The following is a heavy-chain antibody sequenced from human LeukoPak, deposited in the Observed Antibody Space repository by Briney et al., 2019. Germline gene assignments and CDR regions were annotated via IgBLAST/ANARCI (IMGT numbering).Heavy chain of an antibody. CDR1: GGSISSSSYY. Sequence: SETLSLTCTVSGGSISSSSYYWGWIRQPPGKGLEWIGSIYYSGSTYYNPSLKSRVTISVDTSKNQFSLKLSSVTAADTAVYYCARDLRYYDFWSGYLIGWFDPWGQGTLVTVSS. J-gene: IGHJ5*02. D-gene: IGHD3-3*01. V-gene: IGHV4-39*07. CDR3: ARDLRYYDFWSGYLIGWFDP. CDR2: IYYSGST.